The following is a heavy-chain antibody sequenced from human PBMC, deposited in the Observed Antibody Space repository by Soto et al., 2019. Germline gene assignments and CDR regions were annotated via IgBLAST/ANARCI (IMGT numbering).Heavy chain of an antibody. D-gene: IGHD2-2*01. V-gene: IGHV4-59*02. CDR2: TPYTGYT. CDR1: GGSVTSHH. J-gene: IGHJ5*02. CDR3: ARDMHAGFTQYFDP. Sequence: PSETLSLTSFVSGGSVTSHHWSWILQFPGQGLEWIAYTPYTGYTNYSPSLQSRVTISLDTSKSLFSLKLTSMSAADTAVYYCARDMHAGFTQYFDPGGHGALVTVSS.